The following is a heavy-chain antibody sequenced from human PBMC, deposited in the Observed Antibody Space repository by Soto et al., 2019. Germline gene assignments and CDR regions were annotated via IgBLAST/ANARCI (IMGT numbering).Heavy chain of an antibody. CDR3: ASRFYCSGGSCYPFDFDY. CDR1: GASIGSSY. CDR2: IFYSGST. J-gene: IGHJ4*02. Sequence: TSETLSLTCTVSGASIGSSYWSWIRQPPGKGLEWIGEIFYSGSTNYSPSLKSRVTITVDTSKNQFSLKLSSVTAADTAVYYCASRFYCSGGSCYPFDFDYWGQGTLVTVSS. D-gene: IGHD2-15*01. V-gene: IGHV4-59*08.